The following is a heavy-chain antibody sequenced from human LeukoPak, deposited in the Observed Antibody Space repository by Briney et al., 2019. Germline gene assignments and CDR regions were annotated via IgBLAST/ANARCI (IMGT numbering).Heavy chain of an antibody. CDR2: ISSSSSTI. CDR3: AKERGRWLQFGFESDAFDI. Sequence: GSLRLSCAASGFTFSSYSMNWVRQAPGKGLEWVSYISSSSSTIYYADSVKGRFTISRDNSKNTLYLQMNSLRAEDTAVYYCAKERGRWLQFGFESDAFDIWGQGTMVTVSS. J-gene: IGHJ3*02. V-gene: IGHV3-48*01. D-gene: IGHD5-24*01. CDR1: GFTFSSYS.